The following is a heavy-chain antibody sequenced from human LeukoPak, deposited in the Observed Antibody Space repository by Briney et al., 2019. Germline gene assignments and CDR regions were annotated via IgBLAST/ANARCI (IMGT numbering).Heavy chain of an antibody. J-gene: IGHJ3*02. D-gene: IGHD6-19*01. CDR1: GYTYTSND. CDR2: MNPNSGNT. V-gene: IGHV1-8*01. Sequence: ASVKVSCKASGYTYTSNDINWVRQATGQGLEWMGWMNPNSGNTGYAQKFQGRVTMTRNTSISTAYMELSSLRSEDTAVYYCASNVAVAGAFDIWGQGTMVTVSS. CDR3: ASNVAVAGAFDI.